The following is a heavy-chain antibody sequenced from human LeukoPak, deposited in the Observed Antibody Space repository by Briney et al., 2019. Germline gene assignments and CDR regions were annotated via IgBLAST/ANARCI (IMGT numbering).Heavy chain of an antibody. CDR3: ARGIMAGGKRFDY. CDR1: GGSISSYY. D-gene: IGHD6-19*01. Sequence: SETLSLTCTVSGGSISSYYWSWIRQPPGKGLEWIGYIYYSGSTNYNPSLKSRVTISVDTSKNQFSLKLSSVTAADTAVYYCARGIMAGGKRFDYWGQGTLVTVSS. V-gene: IGHV4-59*01. CDR2: IYYSGST. J-gene: IGHJ4*02.